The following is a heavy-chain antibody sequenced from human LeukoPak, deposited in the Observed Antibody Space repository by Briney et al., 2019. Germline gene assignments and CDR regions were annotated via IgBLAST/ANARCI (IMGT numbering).Heavy chain of an antibody. CDR3: ASDRKGEGSLDY. Sequence: PSETLSLTCTVSGGSISSSSYYWGWIRQPPGKGLEWIGSIYYSGSTYYNPSLKSRVTISVDTSKNQFSLKLSSVTAADTAVYYCASDRKGEGSLDYWGQGTLVTVSS. D-gene: IGHD3-16*02. J-gene: IGHJ4*02. CDR1: GGSISSSSYY. CDR2: IYYSGST. V-gene: IGHV4-39*01.